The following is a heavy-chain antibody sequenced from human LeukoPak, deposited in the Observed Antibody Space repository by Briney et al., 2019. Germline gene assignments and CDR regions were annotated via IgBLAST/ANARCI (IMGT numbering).Heavy chain of an antibody. CDR2: ISGSGGST. D-gene: IGHD4-23*01. CDR3: AKVELQGWFDP. Sequence: GGSLRLSCAASGFTFSNYAMSWVRQAPGKGLEWVSTISGSGGSTYYADSVKGRFTISRDNSKNTLYLQMNSLRAEDTAVYYCAKVELQGWFDPWGQGTLVTVSS. J-gene: IGHJ5*02. CDR1: GFTFSNYA. V-gene: IGHV3-23*01.